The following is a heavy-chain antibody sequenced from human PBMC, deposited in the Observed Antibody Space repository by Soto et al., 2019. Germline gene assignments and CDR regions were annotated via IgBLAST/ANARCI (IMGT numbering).Heavy chain of an antibody. CDR3: ARDRTDSGSYTNWLDP. CDR1: GGTFGSDA. Sequence: ASGKVSCKASGGTFGSDAITSVRQAPGQGLEWVGRIIPIFGTTNYAQNLQGRVTISADKSTLTSYRELHSLTSDDTDLYYCARDRTDSGSYTNWLDPWGQGTQVTVAS. V-gene: IGHV1-69*06. D-gene: IGHD3-22*01. J-gene: IGHJ5*02. CDR2: IIPIFGTT.